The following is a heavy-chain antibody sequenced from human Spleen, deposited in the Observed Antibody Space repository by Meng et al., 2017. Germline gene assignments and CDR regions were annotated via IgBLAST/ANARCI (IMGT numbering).Heavy chain of an antibody. CDR3: AKALGWGSSPDY. CDR1: GYTFTGYY. D-gene: IGHD2-21*01. Sequence: QVQLVQSGAEMKKPGASVKVSCKASGYTFTGYYIHWVRQAPGQGLEWMGRINPDSGATNYAQKFQGRVIMTRDTSISTAYMELSSLGFDDTAVYYCAKALGWGSSPDYWGQGILVTVSS. J-gene: IGHJ4*02. V-gene: IGHV1-2*06. CDR2: INPDSGAT.